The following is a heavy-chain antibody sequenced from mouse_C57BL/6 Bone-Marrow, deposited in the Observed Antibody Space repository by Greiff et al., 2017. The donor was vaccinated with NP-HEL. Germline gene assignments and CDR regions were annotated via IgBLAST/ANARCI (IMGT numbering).Heavy chain of an antibody. CDR1: GYSFTGYY. Sequence: VQLQQSGPELVKPGASVKISCKASGYSFTGYYMNWVKQSPEKSLEWIGEINPSTGGTTYNQKFKAKATLTVDKSSSTAYMQLKSLTSEDSAVYYCAAYSFDYWGQGTLVTVSA. V-gene: IGHV1-42*01. D-gene: IGHD6-5*01. CDR3: AAYSFDY. J-gene: IGHJ3*01. CDR2: INPSTGGT.